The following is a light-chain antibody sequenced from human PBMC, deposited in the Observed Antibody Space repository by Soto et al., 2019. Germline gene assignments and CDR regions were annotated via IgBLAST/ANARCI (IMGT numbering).Light chain of an antibody. CDR3: QQRSNWPHT. J-gene: IGKJ4*01. Sequence: EIVLTQSPATLSLSPGERATLSCRSSQSVGSFLAWYQQKPGQAPRLLIFDASNRATGIPARFSGSGSGTDFTLNISSLEPEDFAVYYCQQRSNWPHTFGGGTKVEIK. V-gene: IGKV3-11*01. CDR1: QSVGSF. CDR2: DAS.